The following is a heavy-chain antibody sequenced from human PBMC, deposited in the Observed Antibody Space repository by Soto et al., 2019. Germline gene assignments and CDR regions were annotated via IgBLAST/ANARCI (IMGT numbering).Heavy chain of an antibody. V-gene: IGHV3-30*18. CDR3: AKGPLNYDILTGSPEY. CDR2: ISYDGSNK. Sequence: GGSLRLSCAASGFTFSSYGMHLVRQARGKGLEWVAVISYDGSNKYYADSVKGRFTISRDNSKNTLYMQMNSLRAEETAVYYCAKGPLNYDILTGSPEYWGQGTMVTVSS. CDR1: GFTFSSYG. J-gene: IGHJ4*02. D-gene: IGHD3-9*01.